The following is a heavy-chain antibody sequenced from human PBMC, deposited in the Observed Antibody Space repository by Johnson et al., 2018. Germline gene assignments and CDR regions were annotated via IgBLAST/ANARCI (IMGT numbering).Heavy chain of an antibody. D-gene: IGHD3-22*01. CDR2: ISWKSGSK. CDR1: GFTFDDYA. Sequence: VQLQESGGGLVQPGRSLRLSCAASGFTFDDYAMHWVRQAPGKGLEWVSGISWKSGSKGYADSVKGRFTISRDNAKNSLYLQMNSLRPADTALYYCAKSGPYDRSGSLGSYFDSWGQGPLVTVSS. CDR3: AKSGPYDRSGSLGSYFDS. J-gene: IGHJ4*02. V-gene: IGHV3-9*01.